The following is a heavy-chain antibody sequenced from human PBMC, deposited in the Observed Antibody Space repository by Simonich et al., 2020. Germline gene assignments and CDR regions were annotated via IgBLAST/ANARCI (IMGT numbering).Heavy chain of an antibody. Sequence: QVQLVQSGAEAKKPGASVKVSGKASGYTFTGYYMQWVRQAPGQGLEWMGWINPNSGGTNNAQEFQGRVTMTRDTSISTAYMELSRLRSDDTAVYYCARGRLTGDKGAFDIWGQGTMVTVSS. CDR1: GYTFTGYY. J-gene: IGHJ3*02. V-gene: IGHV1-2*02. CDR3: ARGRLTGDKGAFDI. CDR2: INPNSGGT. D-gene: IGHD7-27*01.